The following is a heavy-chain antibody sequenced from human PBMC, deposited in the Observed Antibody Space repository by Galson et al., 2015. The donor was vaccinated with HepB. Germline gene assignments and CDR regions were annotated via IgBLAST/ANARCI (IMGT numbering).Heavy chain of an antibody. CDR3: ARDRNTGTYPIDY. Sequence: SLRLSCAASGFTFSSFPMNWVRQAPGKGLEWVSSISTSGTFKYYADSMKGRFTISRDNAQNSLYLQINSLSADDTAVYYCARDRNTGTYPIDYWGQGTLVTVSS. CDR2: ISTSGTFK. V-gene: IGHV3-21*01. J-gene: IGHJ4*02. D-gene: IGHD1-26*01. CDR1: GFTFSSFP.